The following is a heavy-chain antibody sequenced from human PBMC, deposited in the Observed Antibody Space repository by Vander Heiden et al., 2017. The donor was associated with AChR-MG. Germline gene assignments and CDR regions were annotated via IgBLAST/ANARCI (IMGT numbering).Heavy chain of an antibody. Sequence: EVQLVESGGTLVQPGRSLRLSCVASGFKFDDYAMQWVRQAPGKGLEWVSGISWNSGSVGYVDSVKGRFTISIDNAKKSLFLQMNSLRPEDTALYYCAKVGAQSTTYYNYYFGMDVWGQGTTVTVSS. V-gene: IGHV3-9*01. CDR1: GFKFDDYA. D-gene: IGHD3-10*01. J-gene: IGHJ6*02. CDR3: AKVGAQSTTYYNYYFGMDV. CDR2: ISWNSGSV.